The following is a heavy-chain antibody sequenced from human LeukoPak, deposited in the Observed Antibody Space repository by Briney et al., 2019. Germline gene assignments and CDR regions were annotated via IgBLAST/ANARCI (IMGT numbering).Heavy chain of an antibody. CDR3: ARTYSGNYETDY. CDR1: GDSISSSSSY. Sequence: PSETLSLTCTVSGDSISSSSSYWGWIRQPPGKGLEWIGSIYYSGSTYYNPSLNSRVTISLDTSKNQFSLKLNSVTAADTAVYYCARTYSGNYETDYWGQGTLVTVSS. CDR2: IYYSGST. J-gene: IGHJ4*02. V-gene: IGHV4-39*01. D-gene: IGHD1-26*01.